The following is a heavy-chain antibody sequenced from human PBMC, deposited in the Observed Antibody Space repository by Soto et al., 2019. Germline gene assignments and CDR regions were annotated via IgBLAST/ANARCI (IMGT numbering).Heavy chain of an antibody. CDR1: GFTVSSNY. CDR2: IYSGGST. V-gene: IGHV3-53*01. Sequence: EVQLVESGGGLIQPGGSLRLSCAASGFTVSSNYMSWVRQAPGKGLEWVSVIYSGGSTYYADSVKGRFTISRDNSKNTLYLQMNSLRAEDTAVYYCARPYYDFWSGYQVYGMDVWGQGTTVTVSS. J-gene: IGHJ6*02. CDR3: ARPYYDFWSGYQVYGMDV. D-gene: IGHD3-3*01.